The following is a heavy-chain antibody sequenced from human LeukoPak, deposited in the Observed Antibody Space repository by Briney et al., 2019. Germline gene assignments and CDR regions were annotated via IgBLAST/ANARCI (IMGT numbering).Heavy chain of an antibody. V-gene: IGHV1-18*01. CDR2: ISAYNGNT. D-gene: IGHD1-26*01. Sequence: ASVKVSCNTSGYTFSSYDVIWVRQAPGQGLEWMGWISAYNGNTNYAQKLQGRVTMTTDTSTSTAYMELRSLRSDDTAVYYCARDPSGYSGSYFDYWSQGTLVTVSS. CDR1: GYTFSSYD. J-gene: IGHJ4*02. CDR3: ARDPSGYSGSYFDY.